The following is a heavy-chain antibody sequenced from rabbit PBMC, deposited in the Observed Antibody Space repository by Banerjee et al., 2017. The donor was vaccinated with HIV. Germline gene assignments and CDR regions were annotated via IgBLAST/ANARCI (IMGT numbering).Heavy chain of an antibody. V-gene: IGHV1S40*01. CDR1: GFDFSSTYY. J-gene: IGHJ6*01. Sequence: QSLEESGGGLVQPEGSLTLTCKASGFDFSSTYYMCWVRQAPGKGLEWIGCIGAGSSGITYYANWAKGRFTISKTSSTTGTLQMTSLTAADTATYFCARDLAGVIGWNFGLWGPGTLVTVS. CDR3: ARDLAGVIGWNFGL. CDR2: IGAGSSGIT. D-gene: IGHD4-1*01.